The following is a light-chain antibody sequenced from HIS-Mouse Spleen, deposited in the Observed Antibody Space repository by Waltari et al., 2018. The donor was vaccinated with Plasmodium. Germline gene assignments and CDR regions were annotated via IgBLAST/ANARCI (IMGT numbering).Light chain of an antibody. CDR1: SSDVGGYNY. J-gene: IGLJ2*01. CDR3: SSYAGSNNLL. V-gene: IGLV2-8*01. Sequence: QSALTQPPSASGSPGQSVTISCTGTSSDVGGYNYVSWYQQHPGKAPKLTIYEVSNRPSGVPVRFSGSRSGNTASLPVSGLQAEDEANYYCSSYAGSNNLLFGGGTKLTVL. CDR2: EVS.